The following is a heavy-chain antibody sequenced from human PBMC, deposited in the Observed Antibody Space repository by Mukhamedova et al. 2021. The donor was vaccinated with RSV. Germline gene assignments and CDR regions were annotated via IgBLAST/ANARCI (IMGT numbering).Heavy chain of an antibody. D-gene: IGHD1-1*01. V-gene: IGHV3-33*06. CDR2: IWYDGSNK. J-gene: IGHJ4*02. CDR3: AKDGSY. Sequence: VRQAPGMGLEWVAVIWYDGSNKYYADSVKGRFTISRDNSKNTLYLQMNSLRAEDTAMYYCAKDGSYWGQGTLVTVSS.